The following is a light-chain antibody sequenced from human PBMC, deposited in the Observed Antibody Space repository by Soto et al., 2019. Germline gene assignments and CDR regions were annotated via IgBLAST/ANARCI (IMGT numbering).Light chain of an antibody. J-gene: IGKJ4*01. Sequence: EVVMTQSPATLSVSLGERVTFSCRASQSVTTNLAWYQHKPGQSPRLLISDASTGASGIPPRFSGSGSGTEFTLTIDRLQSADFAVYYCQQYDRWPVTFGGGTKVDIK. CDR2: DAS. V-gene: IGKV3-15*01. CDR1: QSVTTN. CDR3: QQYDRWPVT.